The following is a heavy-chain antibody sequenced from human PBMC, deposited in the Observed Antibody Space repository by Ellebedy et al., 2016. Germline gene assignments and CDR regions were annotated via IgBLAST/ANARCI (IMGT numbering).Heavy chain of an antibody. CDR2: IYYSGST. Sequence: SETLSLTXTVSGGSISSGGYYWSWIRQHPGKGLEWIGYIYYSGSTYYNPSLKSRVTISVDTSKNQFSLKLSSVTAADTAVYYCARDQAGTGTLAMDVWGKGTTVTVSS. CDR3: ARDQAGTGTLAMDV. D-gene: IGHD1-1*01. CDR1: GGSISSGGYY. J-gene: IGHJ6*03. V-gene: IGHV4-31*03.